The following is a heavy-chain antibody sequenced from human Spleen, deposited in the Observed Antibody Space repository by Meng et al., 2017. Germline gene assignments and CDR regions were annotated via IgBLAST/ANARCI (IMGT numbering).Heavy chain of an antibody. Sequence: GESLKISCAASGFTFSSYWMHWVRQAPGKGLVWVSRINTDGTTTTYADSVKGRFTISRDNAKNTLYLQMNSLRAEDTAVYYCARVTVHPYSSGSDAFDIWGQGTMVTVSS. J-gene: IGHJ3*02. CDR2: INTDGTTT. V-gene: IGHV3-74*01. D-gene: IGHD6-19*01. CDR1: GFTFSSYW. CDR3: ARVTVHPYSSGSDAFDI.